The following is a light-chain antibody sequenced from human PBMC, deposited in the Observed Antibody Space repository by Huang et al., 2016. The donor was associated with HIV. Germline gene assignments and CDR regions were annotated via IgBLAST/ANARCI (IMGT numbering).Light chain of an antibody. Sequence: EIVLTQSPGTLSLSPGETATFSCRASQSLRDTYIAWYQQRPGQAPRLRIYGASSRATGIPDRFSGSGSGTDFTLTINRLEPQDCAVYFCLQYDRSPLTFGGGTKVEL. CDR1: QSLRDTY. J-gene: IGKJ4*01. V-gene: IGKV3-20*01. CDR3: LQYDRSPLT. CDR2: GAS.